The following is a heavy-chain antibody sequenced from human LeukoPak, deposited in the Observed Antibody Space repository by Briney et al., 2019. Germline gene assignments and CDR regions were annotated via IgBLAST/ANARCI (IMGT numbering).Heavy chain of an antibody. D-gene: IGHD2-21*01. Sequence: SETLSLTCTVSGVSMSAYQWSWVRQSPEKGLEWIGCINTKGETSYNPSLKSRVTTSVDTSKSQFSLRLTSVTAADTAVYYCASSNDAKIAPFDHWGQGAPVTVSP. CDR2: INTKGET. J-gene: IGHJ4*02. CDR3: ASSNDAKIAPFDH. V-gene: IGHV4-4*09. CDR1: GVSMSAYQ.